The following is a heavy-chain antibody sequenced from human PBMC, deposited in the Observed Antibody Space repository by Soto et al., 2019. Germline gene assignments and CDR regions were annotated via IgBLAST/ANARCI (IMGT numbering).Heavy chain of an antibody. CDR2: INPDSGGT. V-gene: IGHV1-2*02. J-gene: IGHJ2*01. CDR3: AIRTGQLAIISEFDGDWFFEV. CDR1: GYTFTDYY. D-gene: IGHD2-2*01. Sequence: ASVKVSCKASGYTFTDYYIHWVRQAPGQGLEWVGWINPDSGGTNLAQRFQGRVTMTSDTSIKTAYMELSSLRSDDTAVYYCAIRTGQLAIISEFDGDWFFEVWGRGTLVTVSS.